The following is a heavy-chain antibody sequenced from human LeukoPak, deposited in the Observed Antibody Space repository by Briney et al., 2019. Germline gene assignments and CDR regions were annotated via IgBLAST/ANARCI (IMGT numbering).Heavy chain of an antibody. J-gene: IGHJ1*01. D-gene: IGHD4-17*01. CDR2: IYYSGST. CDR3: ASTTTVTPQYFQH. CDR1: GGSISSSSYY. V-gene: IGHV4-39*07. Sequence: SETLSLTCTVSGGSISSSSYYWGWIRQPPGKELEWIGSIYYSGSTYYNPSLKSRVTISVDTSKNQFSLKLSSVTAADTAVYYCASTTTVTPQYFQHWGQGTLVTVSS.